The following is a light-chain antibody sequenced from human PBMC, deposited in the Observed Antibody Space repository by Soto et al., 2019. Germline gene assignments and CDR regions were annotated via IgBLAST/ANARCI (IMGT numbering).Light chain of an antibody. Sequence: DIQMTQSPSSVSASVGDRVTITCRASQGISSRLAWYQQKPGKAPTLLIYAASSLKSGVPSRFSGSGSETDFTLTIGSLQPEDFATYYCQQSNSFPLTFGGGTKVEIK. V-gene: IGKV1-12*01. CDR2: AAS. CDR1: QGISSR. CDR3: QQSNSFPLT. J-gene: IGKJ4*01.